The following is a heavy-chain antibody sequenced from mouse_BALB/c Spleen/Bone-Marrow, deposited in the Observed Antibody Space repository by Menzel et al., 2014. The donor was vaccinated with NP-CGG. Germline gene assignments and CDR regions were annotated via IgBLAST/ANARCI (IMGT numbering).Heavy chain of an antibody. CDR2: IYPGNSDT. CDR3: TREGNYFDS. J-gene: IGHJ2*01. CDR1: GYTFSSFW. V-gene: IGHV1-5*01. Sequence: VQLQQSGTVLARPGASARMSCKASGYTFSSFWMHWIGQRPGQGLEWIGAIYPGNSDTRYNQKFKGKARLTAVTSSSTAYMELSSLTDEDSAVYYCTREGNYFDSWGQGTTLTVSS.